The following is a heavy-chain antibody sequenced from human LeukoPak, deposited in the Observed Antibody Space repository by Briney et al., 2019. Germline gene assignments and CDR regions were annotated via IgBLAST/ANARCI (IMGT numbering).Heavy chain of an antibody. D-gene: IGHD1-26*01. CDR3: ARHSGSYYPYYYYGMDV. CDR1: GFTVSSNY. Sequence: PGGSLRLSCAASGFTVSSNYMSWVRQAPGKGLEWVSVIYSGGSTYYADSVKGRFTISRDNSKNTLYLQTNSLRAEDTAVYYCARHSGSYYPYYYYGMDVWGQGTTVTVSS. J-gene: IGHJ6*02. CDR2: IYSGGST. V-gene: IGHV3-53*01.